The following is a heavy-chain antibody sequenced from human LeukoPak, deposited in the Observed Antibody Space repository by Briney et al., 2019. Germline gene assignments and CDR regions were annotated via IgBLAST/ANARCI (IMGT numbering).Heavy chain of an antibody. D-gene: IGHD2-2*01. CDR3: ARAPITSPFYFDS. J-gene: IGHJ4*02. Sequence: RGSLRLSCTASGFAFDEHGMSWVRQVPGKGLEWVSGINWSGGSTGYADPLRGRFTISRDNAKNSLYLQMDSLRAEDTALYYCARAPITSPFYFDSWGQGTLVTVSS. V-gene: IGHV3-20*04. CDR2: INWSGGST. CDR1: GFAFDEHG.